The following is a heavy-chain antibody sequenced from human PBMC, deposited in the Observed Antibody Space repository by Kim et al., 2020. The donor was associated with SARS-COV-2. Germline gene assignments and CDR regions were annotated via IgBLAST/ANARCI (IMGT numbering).Heavy chain of an antibody. D-gene: IGHD6-19*01. V-gene: IGHV3-33*01. J-gene: IGHJ4*02. CDR3: ARDGGWNYFDY. Sequence: KYYADSVKGRFTISRDNSKNTLYLQMNSLRAEDTAVYYCARDGGWNYFDYWGQGTLVTVSS. CDR2: K.